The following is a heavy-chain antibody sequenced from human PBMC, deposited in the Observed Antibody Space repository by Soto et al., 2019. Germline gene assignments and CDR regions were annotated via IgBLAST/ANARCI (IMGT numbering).Heavy chain of an antibody. D-gene: IGHD3-9*01. Sequence: ASVKVSCKASGYTFTSYAMHWVRQAPGQRLEWMGWINAGNGNTKYSQKFQGRVTITRDTSASTAYMELSSLRSEDTAVYYCARLWYYDILTGSLNAFDIWGQGTMVTVSS. CDR2: INAGNGNT. CDR3: ARLWYYDILTGSLNAFDI. J-gene: IGHJ3*02. CDR1: GYTFTSYA. V-gene: IGHV1-3*01.